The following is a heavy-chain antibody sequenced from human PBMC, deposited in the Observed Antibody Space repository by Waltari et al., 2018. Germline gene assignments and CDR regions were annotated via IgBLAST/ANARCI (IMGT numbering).Heavy chain of an antibody. CDR1: DLTFSSLG. D-gene: IGHD3-10*01. CDR2: SWADGTLT. Sequence: QLVESGGGLVQPGASLRLSCIGSDLTFSSLGMHWVRQGPVGGLEWVAFSWADGTLTQYAGAVKGLFLISRDNTKQLLVVQLRYLRVEDSGVYYCVGGTPPETRSGRHFFGHWGLGTHVTVSS. CDR3: VGGTPPETRSGRHFFGH. V-gene: IGHV3-33*03. J-gene: IGHJ4*02.